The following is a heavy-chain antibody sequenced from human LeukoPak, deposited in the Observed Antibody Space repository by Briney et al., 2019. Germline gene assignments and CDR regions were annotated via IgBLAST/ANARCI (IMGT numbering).Heavy chain of an antibody. J-gene: IGHJ4*02. CDR3: ARDVVVTAIRVDY. CDR1: GYTFTGYF. Sequence: GASVKVSCKASGYTFTGYFMHWVRQAPGQGLEWMGWINPNSGGTNYAQKFQGRVTMTRDTSISTAYMELSRLRSDDTAVYYCARDVVVTAIRVDYWGQGTLVTVSS. CDR2: INPNSGGT. V-gene: IGHV1-2*02. D-gene: IGHD2-21*02.